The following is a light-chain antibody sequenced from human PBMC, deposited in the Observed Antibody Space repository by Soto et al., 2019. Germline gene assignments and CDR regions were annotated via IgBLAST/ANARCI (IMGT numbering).Light chain of an antibody. J-gene: IGKJ5*01. V-gene: IGKV1-39*01. Sequence: DVQMTQSPSTLSGSIGERVTITCRASQTISSWLAWYQQKPGKAPNLLIYVASSLQSEVPSRFSGSGSGTDFTLTITSLQPEDFATYYCQQSYGTPITFGQGTRLEIK. CDR2: VAS. CDR3: QQSYGTPIT. CDR1: QTISSW.